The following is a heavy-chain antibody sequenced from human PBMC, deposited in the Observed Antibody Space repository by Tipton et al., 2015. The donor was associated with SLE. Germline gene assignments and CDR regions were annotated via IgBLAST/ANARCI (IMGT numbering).Heavy chain of an antibody. CDR1: GFTFSNYW. V-gene: IGHV3-74*03. CDR2: MNSDGTTT. J-gene: IGHJ5*02. CDR3: ARWGYCRDGSCYSSWFDP. D-gene: IGHD2-15*01. Sequence: SLRLSCAASGFTFSNYWMHWVRQTPGKGLEWVSRMNSDGTTTTYADSVRGRFTISRDNSKNTLYLQMSSLKPSDTAMYYCARWGYCRDGSCYSSWFDPWGQGALVTVSS.